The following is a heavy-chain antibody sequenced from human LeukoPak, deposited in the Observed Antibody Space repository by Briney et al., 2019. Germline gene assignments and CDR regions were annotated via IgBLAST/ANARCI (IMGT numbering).Heavy chain of an antibody. V-gene: IGHV4-34*01. CDR1: GGSFSGYY. D-gene: IGHD3-22*01. J-gene: IGHJ5*02. CDR2: INRSGST. Sequence: SETLSLTCAVYGGSFSGYYWSWIRQPPGKGLEWIGEINRSGSTNYNPSLKSRVTISVDTSKNQFSLKLSSVTAADTAVYYCARRSYYDSSGYGPWGQGTLVTVSS. CDR3: ARRSYYDSSGYGP.